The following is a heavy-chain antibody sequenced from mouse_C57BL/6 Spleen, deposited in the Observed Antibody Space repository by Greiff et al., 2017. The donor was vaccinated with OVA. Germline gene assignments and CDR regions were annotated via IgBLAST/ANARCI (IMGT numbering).Heavy chain of an antibody. Sequence: VQLQQSGPELVKPGASVKIPCKASGYTFTDYNMDWVKQSHGKSLEWIGDINPNNGGTIYNQKFKGKATLTVDKSSSTAYMELRSLTSEDTAVYYCARRIYYGSRGDYFDYWGQGTTLTVSS. D-gene: IGHD1-1*01. J-gene: IGHJ2*01. CDR2: INPNNGGT. CDR3: ARRIYYGSRGDYFDY. CDR1: GYTFTDYN. V-gene: IGHV1-18*01.